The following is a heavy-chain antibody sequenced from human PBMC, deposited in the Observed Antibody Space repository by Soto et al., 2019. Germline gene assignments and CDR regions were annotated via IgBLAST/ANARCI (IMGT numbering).Heavy chain of an antibody. V-gene: IGHV1-3*01. Sequence: ASVKVSCKASGYTFTSYAMHWVRQAPGQRLEWMGWINAGNGNTKYSQKFQGRVTITRDTSASTAYMELSSLRSEDTAVYYCARRVYGGYEGNRYFDYWGQGTLVTVSS. CDR3: ARRVYGGYEGNRYFDY. CDR2: INAGNGNT. CDR1: GYTFTSYA. D-gene: IGHD4-17*01. J-gene: IGHJ4*02.